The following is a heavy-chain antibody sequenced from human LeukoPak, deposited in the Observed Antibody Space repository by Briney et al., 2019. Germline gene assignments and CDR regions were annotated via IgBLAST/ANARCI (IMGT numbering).Heavy chain of an antibody. V-gene: IGHV4-39*07. CDR1: GGSISSSSYY. CDR2: IYYSGST. J-gene: IGHJ4*02. D-gene: IGHD4-23*01. CDR3: AREGYGGNSGVRY. Sequence: RPSETLSLTCTVSGGSISSSSYYWGWIRQPPGKGLEWIGSIYYSGSTYYNPSLKSRVTISVDTSKNQFSLKLSSVTAADTAVYYCAREGYGGNSGVRYWGQGTLVTVSS.